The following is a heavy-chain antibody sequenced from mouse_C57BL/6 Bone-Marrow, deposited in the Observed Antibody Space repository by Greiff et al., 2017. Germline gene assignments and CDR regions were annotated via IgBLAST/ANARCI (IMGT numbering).Heavy chain of an antibody. Sequence: VQLQQPGAELVRPGSSVKLSCKASGYTFTSYWMHWVKQRPIQGLEWIGNIYPSDSETHYNQKFKDKATLTVDKSSSTAYMQLSSLTSEDSAVYYCARYELRWYFAYWGQGTMLTVSA. CDR2: IYPSDSET. D-gene: IGHD1-1*01. V-gene: IGHV1-52*01. J-gene: IGHJ2*01. CDR3: ARYELRWYFAY. CDR1: GYTFTSYW.